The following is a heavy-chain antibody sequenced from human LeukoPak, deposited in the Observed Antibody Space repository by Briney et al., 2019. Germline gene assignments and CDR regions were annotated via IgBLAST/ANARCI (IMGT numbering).Heavy chain of an antibody. D-gene: IGHD6-13*01. CDR2: IYSGGST. V-gene: IGHV3-53*01. Sequence: GGSLRLSCAASGFTVSSNYMSWVRQAPGKGLEWVSVIYSGGSTYYADSVKGRFTISRDNSKNTLYLQMNSLGAEDTAVYYCARNGYSCSWPFDYWGQGTLVTVSS. J-gene: IGHJ4*02. CDR1: GFTVSSNY. CDR3: ARNGYSCSWPFDY.